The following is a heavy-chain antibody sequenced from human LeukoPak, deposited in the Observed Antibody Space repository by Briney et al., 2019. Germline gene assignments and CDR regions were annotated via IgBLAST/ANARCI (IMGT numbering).Heavy chain of an antibody. J-gene: IGHJ4*02. D-gene: IGHD6-13*01. CDR2: ISSSGSIK. V-gene: IGHV3-48*01. CDR1: GFTFSSYS. Sequence: GGSLRLSCAVSGFTFSSYSMNWVRQAPGKGLEWLSHISSSGSIKYYADSVKGRFTISRDNAKNSLYLQMNSLRAEDTAVYYCANWAGTAAGFSGPLDYWGQGTLVTVSS. CDR3: ANWAGTAAGFSGPLDY.